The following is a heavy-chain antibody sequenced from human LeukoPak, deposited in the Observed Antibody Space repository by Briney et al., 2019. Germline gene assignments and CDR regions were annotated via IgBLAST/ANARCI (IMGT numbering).Heavy chain of an antibody. CDR2: MNPNSGNT. CDR1: GYTFTSYE. Sequence: ASVKVYCKASGYTFTSYEIKWVRQAAGQGLEWMGWMNPNSGNTGSAQKFQGRLTMTRNKSISTAYMELSSLRSEDTAVYFCARAVGATNHLDYWGQGTLVTVSS. D-gene: IGHD1-26*01. V-gene: IGHV1-8*01. CDR3: ARAVGATNHLDY. J-gene: IGHJ4*02.